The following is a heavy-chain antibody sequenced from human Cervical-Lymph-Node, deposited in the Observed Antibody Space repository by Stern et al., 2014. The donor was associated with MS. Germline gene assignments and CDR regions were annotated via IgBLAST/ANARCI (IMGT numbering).Heavy chain of an antibody. D-gene: IGHD3-22*01. Sequence: QDQLVQSGAEVKKPGASVKVSCKASGYTFTHYYMHWVRQAPGQGLEWMGTINPSGGSTSYAQKLQGRVTMTRDTSTSTVYMEVSSLRSEDTAVYYCARSGNYRYAMDVWGQGTRVTVSS. J-gene: IGHJ6*02. CDR2: INPSGGST. CDR3: ARSGNYRYAMDV. V-gene: IGHV1-46*04. CDR1: GYTFTHYY.